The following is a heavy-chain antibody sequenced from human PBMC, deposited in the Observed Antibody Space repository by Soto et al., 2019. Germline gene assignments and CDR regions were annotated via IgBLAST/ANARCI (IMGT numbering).Heavy chain of an antibody. CDR3: ARGDCVGGPCYALAGASYFYMDV. CDR1: GFTFSNYW. Sequence: EVQLVESGGGLVQPGGSLRLSCAASGFTFSNYWMYWVRQAPGKGLVWVSRINSDGSVSSYADSVKGRLTISRDNVKSTLYLQMSGLGAEDTAVYYCARGDCVGGPCYALAGASYFYMDVWGMGTTVTVS. CDR2: INSDGSVS. D-gene: IGHD2-15*01. V-gene: IGHV3-74*01. J-gene: IGHJ6*03.